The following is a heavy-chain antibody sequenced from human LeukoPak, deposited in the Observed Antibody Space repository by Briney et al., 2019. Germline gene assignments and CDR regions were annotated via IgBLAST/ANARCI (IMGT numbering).Heavy chain of an antibody. D-gene: IGHD2-15*01. Sequence: GASVKVSCKASGGTFSSYAISWVRQAPGQGLEWMGGIIPIFGTVNYAQKFQGRVTITADESTSTAYMELSSLRSEDTAVYYCARVAADDAFDIWGQGTMVTVSS. CDR1: GGTFSSYA. V-gene: IGHV1-69*13. CDR3: ARVAADDAFDI. J-gene: IGHJ3*02. CDR2: IIPIFGTV.